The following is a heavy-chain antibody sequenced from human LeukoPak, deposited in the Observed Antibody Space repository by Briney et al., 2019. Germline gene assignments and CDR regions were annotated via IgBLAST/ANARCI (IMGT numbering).Heavy chain of an antibody. J-gene: IGHJ1*01. V-gene: IGHV3-23*01. CDR2: ICGSGGSI. Sequence: GASLRLSCAASGFTFSSYALSWVRQAPGKGLEWVSAICGSGGSIYYADSVKGRFTTSRDNSKNTLYLQMNSLRAEDTAVYYCAKASVVPAATWSVYLQHWGQGTLVTVSS. D-gene: IGHD2-2*01. CDR1: GFTFSSYA. CDR3: AKASVVPAATWSVYLQH.